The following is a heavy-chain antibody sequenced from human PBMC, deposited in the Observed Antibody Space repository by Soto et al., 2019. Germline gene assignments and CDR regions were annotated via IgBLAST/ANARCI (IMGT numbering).Heavy chain of an antibody. J-gene: IGHJ4*02. CDR1: GFTFSSYS. D-gene: IGHD4-17*01. CDR3: AIVSRRYGDYVRGIFGW. CDR2: ITSSSSTI. V-gene: IGHV3-48*01. Sequence: GGSLRLSCAASGFTFSSYSMNWVRQAPGKGLEWVSYITSSSSTIYYADSVKGRFTISRDNAKNSLYLQMNSLRAEDTAVYYCAIVSRRYGDYVRGIFGWWGQGTLGTVSS.